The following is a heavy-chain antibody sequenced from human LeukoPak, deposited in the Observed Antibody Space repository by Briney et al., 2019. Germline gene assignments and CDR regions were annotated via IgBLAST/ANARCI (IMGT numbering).Heavy chain of an antibody. CDR1: GFTFSSYS. D-gene: IGHD3-10*01. CDR3: ARSALPPITMVRGATFDY. CDR2: ISSSSSYI. Sequence: GGSLRLSCAASGFTFSSYSMNWVCQAPGKGLEWVSSISSSSSYIYYADSVKGRFTISRDNAKNSLYLQMNSLRAEDTAVYYCARSALPPITMVRGATFDYWGQGTLVTVSS. J-gene: IGHJ4*02. V-gene: IGHV3-21*01.